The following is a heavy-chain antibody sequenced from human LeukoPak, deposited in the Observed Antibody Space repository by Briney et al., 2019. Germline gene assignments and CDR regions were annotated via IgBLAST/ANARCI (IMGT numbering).Heavy chain of an antibody. Sequence: ASVKVSCKASGYTFTGYYMHWVRQAPGQGLEWMGWINPNSGGTNYAQKLQGRVTMTRDTSISTAYMELSRLRSDNTAVYYCARSLRAAAGTVDYWGQGTLVTVSS. CDR2: INPNSGGT. J-gene: IGHJ4*02. V-gene: IGHV1-2*02. CDR3: ARSLRAAAGTVDY. D-gene: IGHD6-13*01. CDR1: GYTFTGYY.